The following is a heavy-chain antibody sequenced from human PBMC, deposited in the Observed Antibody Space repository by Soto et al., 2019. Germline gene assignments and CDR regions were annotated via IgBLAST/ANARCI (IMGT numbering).Heavy chain of an antibody. V-gene: IGHV4-31*03. J-gene: IGHJ6*02. D-gene: IGHD2-15*01. CDR1: GGSISNDGYY. CDR3: VGDHVVTAHYYGMDV. CDR2: IFYSGTT. Sequence: QVQLQESGPGLVKPSQTLSLICTVSGGSISNDGYYWSWIRQHPGKGLEWIGYIFYSGTTYYNPSLKSRITMSVDTSKNQFSLKQHSLTAADTAVYYCVGDHVVTAHYYGMDVWGQGTTVTISS.